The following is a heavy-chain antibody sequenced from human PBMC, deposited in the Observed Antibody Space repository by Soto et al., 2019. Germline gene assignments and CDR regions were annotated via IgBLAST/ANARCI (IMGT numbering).Heavy chain of an antibody. CDR3: ARVNKDWNDECRAFDI. Sequence: PSETLSLTCAVSRGSISSGGYSWTWIRQPPGKGLEWIGYIYHSGSTYYNPSLKSRVTISVDRSKNQFSLKLSSVTAADTAVYYCARVNKDWNDECRAFDIWGQGTMVTVSS. D-gene: IGHD1-1*01. V-gene: IGHV4-30-2*01. CDR2: IYHSGST. CDR1: RGSISSGGYS. J-gene: IGHJ3*02.